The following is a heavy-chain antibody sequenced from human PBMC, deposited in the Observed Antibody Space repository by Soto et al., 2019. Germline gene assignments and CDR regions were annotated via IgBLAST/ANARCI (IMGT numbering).Heavy chain of an antibody. D-gene: IGHD6-6*01. CDR1: GGSISSGGYY. V-gene: IGHV4-31*03. CDR3: ARYSGSADFDF. CDR2: MYYSGST. Sequence: PSETLSLTCTVSGGSISSGGYYWSWIRQHPGKGLEWIGYMYYSGSTYYNPSLKSRITMSVDTSKNQFSLKLSSVTAADTAVYYCARYSGSADFDFWGQGTLVNV. J-gene: IGHJ4*02.